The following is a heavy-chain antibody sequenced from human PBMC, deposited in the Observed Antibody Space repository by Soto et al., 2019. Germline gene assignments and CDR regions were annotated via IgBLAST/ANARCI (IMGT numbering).Heavy chain of an antibody. CDR2: IIPIFGTA. CDR1: GGTFSSYA. CDR3: AREDAPYDSSGYYFDY. J-gene: IGHJ4*02. D-gene: IGHD3-22*01. Sequence: ASVKVSCKASGGTFSSYAISWVRQAPGQGLEWMGGIIPIFGTANYAQKFQGRVTITADESTSTAYMELSSLRSEDTAVYYCAREDAPYDSSGYYFDYWGQGTLVTVSS. V-gene: IGHV1-69*13.